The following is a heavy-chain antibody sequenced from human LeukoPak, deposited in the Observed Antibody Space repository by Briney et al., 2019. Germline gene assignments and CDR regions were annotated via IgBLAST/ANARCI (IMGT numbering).Heavy chain of an antibody. D-gene: IGHD4-17*01. CDR3: AKDQMTTVTTLGY. CDR1: GFTFSSYS. Sequence: PGGSLRLSCAASGFTFSSYSMNWVRQAPGKGLEWVSSISSSSSYIYYADSVKGRFTISRDNAKNSLYLQMNSLRAEDTAVYYCAKDQMTTVTTLGYWGQGTLVTVSS. J-gene: IGHJ4*02. V-gene: IGHV3-21*01. CDR2: ISSSSSYI.